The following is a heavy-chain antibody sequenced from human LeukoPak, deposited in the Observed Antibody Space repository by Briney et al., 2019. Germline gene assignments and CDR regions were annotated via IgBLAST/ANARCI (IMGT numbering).Heavy chain of an antibody. Sequence: SGTLSLTCTVSGGSISSYYWSWIRQPPGKGLEWIGYISYSGSTDSNPSLKSRVTISVDTSKNQISLKLSSVTAADTAVYYCARTYCRGGSCHFDYWGQGTLVTVSS. CDR3: ARTYCRGGSCHFDY. CDR1: GGSISSYY. CDR2: ISYSGST. J-gene: IGHJ4*02. D-gene: IGHD2-15*01. V-gene: IGHV4-59*08.